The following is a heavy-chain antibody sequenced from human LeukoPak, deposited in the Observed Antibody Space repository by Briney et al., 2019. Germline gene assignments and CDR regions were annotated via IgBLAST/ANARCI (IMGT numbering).Heavy chain of an antibody. CDR2: ISGSGGST. V-gene: IGHV3-23*01. CDR3: ARVRNGRSGYFYYGMDV. D-gene: IGHD3-3*01. CDR1: GFTFSSYA. Sequence: GGSLRLSCAASGFTFSSYAMSWVRQAPGKGLEWVSAISGSGGSTYYADSVKARFTISRDNSKNTLYLQMNSLRAEDTAVYYCARVRNGRSGYFYYGMDVWGQGTTVTVSS. J-gene: IGHJ6*02.